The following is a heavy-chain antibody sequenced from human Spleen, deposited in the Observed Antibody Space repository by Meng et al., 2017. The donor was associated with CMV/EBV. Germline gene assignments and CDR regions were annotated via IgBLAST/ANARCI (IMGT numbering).Heavy chain of an antibody. V-gene: IGHV4-59*01. J-gene: IGHJ6*02. CDR2: IYYSGST. D-gene: IGHD3-3*01. Sequence: SETLSLTCAVYGGSFSGYYWSWIRQPPGKGLEWIGYIYYSGSTNYNPSLKSRVTISVDTSKNQFSLKLSSVTAADTAVYYCARDRVEDVLRFLEWLPNYGMDVWGQGTTVTVSS. CDR1: GGSFSGYY. CDR3: ARDRVEDVLRFLEWLPNYGMDV.